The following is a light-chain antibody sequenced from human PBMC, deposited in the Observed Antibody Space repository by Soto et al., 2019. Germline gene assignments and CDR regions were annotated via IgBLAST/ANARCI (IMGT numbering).Light chain of an antibody. CDR1: ISDVGCYKY. CDR2: EVT. V-gene: IGLV2-8*01. CDR3: TSYAGTNNWV. Sequence: QSVLTQPPSASGSPGQSVTISCTGTISDVGCYKYVSWYQQYPGKAPKLMIYEVTKRPSGVPDRFSGSKSGNTAFLTFSGLQAEDEADYFCTSYAGTNNWVFGGGTKVTVL. J-gene: IGLJ3*02.